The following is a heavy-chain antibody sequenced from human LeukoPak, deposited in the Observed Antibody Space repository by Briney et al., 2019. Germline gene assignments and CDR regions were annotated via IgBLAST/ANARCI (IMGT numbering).Heavy chain of an antibody. V-gene: IGHV4-34*01. D-gene: IGHD5-24*01. CDR3: ARARAGMGAFDI. Sequence: SETLSLTCAVYGGSFSGYYWTWIRQPPGKGLEWIGEMNHSGSANYNPSLKSRVTISVDTSKNQFSLKLSSVTAADTAVYYCARARAGMGAFDIWGQGTMVTVSS. J-gene: IGHJ3*02. CDR2: MNHSGSA. CDR1: GGSFSGYY.